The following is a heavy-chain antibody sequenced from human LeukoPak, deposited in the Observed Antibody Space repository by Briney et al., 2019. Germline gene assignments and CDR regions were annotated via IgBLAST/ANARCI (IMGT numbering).Heavy chain of an antibody. CDR1: GFTFSSYA. CDR2: ISYDGSNK. J-gene: IGHJ6*02. Sequence: PGRSLRLSCAASGFTFSSYAMHWVRQSPGKGLEGVAVISYDGSNKYYADSVKGRFTISRDNSKNTLYLQMNSLRAEDTAVYYCARDSCSSTSCPPTYYYYYGMDVWGQGTTVTVSS. D-gene: IGHD2-2*01. V-gene: IGHV3-30-3*01. CDR3: ARDSCSSTSCPPTYYYYYGMDV.